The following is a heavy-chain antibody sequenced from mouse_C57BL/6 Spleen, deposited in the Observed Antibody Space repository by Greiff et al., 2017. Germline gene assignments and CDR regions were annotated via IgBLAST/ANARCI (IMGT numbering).Heavy chain of an antibody. D-gene: IGHD1-1*01. CDR3: ASTYYGSSPYWYFDG. V-gene: IGHV5-12*01. CDR2: ISTGGGST. CDR1: GFTFSDYY. J-gene: IGHJ1*03. Sequence: EVNVVESGGGLVQPGGSLKLSCAASGFTFSDYYMYWVRQTPETRLEWVAYISTGGGSTDYPDTVKGRFTISRDNAKNTQYLQMSRLKSEDTAMYYCASTYYGSSPYWYFDGWGTGTTVTVYS.